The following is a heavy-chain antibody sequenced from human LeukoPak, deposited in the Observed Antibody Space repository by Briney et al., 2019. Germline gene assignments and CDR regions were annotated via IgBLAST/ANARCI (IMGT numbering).Heavy chain of an antibody. V-gene: IGHV1-2*02. D-gene: IGHD6-6*01. CDR3: ARDREGDSSSSRAFDI. CDR2: INPNSGGT. Sequence: ASVKVSCKVSGDTLTELSMHWVRQAPGQGLEWMGWINPNSGGTNYAQKFQGRVTMTRDTSISTAYMELSRLRSDDTAVYYCARDREGDSSSSRAFDIWGQGTMVTVSS. CDR1: GDTLTELS. J-gene: IGHJ3*02.